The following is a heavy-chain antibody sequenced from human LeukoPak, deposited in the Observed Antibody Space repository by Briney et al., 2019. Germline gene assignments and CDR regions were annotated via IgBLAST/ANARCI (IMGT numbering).Heavy chain of an antibody. J-gene: IGHJ3*02. Sequence: PGRSLRLSCAASGFTFDDYAMHWVRQAPGKGLEGVSGISWNSGSIGYADSVKGRFTISRDNAKNSLYLQMNSLRAEDTALYYCAKDMGPDGYNEFDAFDIWGQGTMVTVSS. CDR1: GFTFDDYA. V-gene: IGHV3-9*01. D-gene: IGHD5-24*01. CDR3: AKDMGPDGYNEFDAFDI. CDR2: ISWNSGSI.